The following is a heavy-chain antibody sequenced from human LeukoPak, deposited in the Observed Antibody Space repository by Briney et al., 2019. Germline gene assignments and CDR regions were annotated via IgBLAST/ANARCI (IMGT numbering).Heavy chain of an antibody. CDR3: ARTAARPFRVGYYYYMDV. CDR2: INTDGSST. D-gene: IGHD6-6*01. Sequence: GGSLRLSCAASGFTFSSYWMHWVRQAPGKGLVWVSRINTDGSSTSYADSVKGRFTISRDNPKNTLYLQMNSLRAEDTAVYYCARTAARPFRVGYYYYMDVWGKGTTVTVSS. V-gene: IGHV3-74*01. J-gene: IGHJ6*03. CDR1: GFTFSSYW.